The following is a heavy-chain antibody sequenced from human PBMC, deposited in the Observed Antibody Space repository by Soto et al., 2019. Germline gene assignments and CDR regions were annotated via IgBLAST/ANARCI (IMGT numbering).Heavy chain of an antibody. CDR2: IWYDGSNK. CDR3: AREAPLGCSGGSCYSPDAFDI. D-gene: IGHD2-15*01. Sequence: QVQLVESGGGVVQPGRSLRLSCAASGFTFSSYGMHWVRQAPGKGLEWVAVIWYDGSNKDYADSVKGRFTISRDNSKNTLYLQMNSLRAEDTAVYYCAREAPLGCSGGSCYSPDAFDIWGQGTMVTVSS. CDR1: GFTFSSYG. J-gene: IGHJ3*02. V-gene: IGHV3-33*01.